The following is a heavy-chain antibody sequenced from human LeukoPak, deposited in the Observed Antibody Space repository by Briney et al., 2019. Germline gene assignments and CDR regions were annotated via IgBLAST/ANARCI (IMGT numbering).Heavy chain of an antibody. CDR2: ISYDGTNK. CDR3: ARSIPYGTTWYGRSDY. V-gene: IGHV3-30-3*01. CDR1: GFTFSNYA. D-gene: IGHD6-13*01. Sequence: GGSLRLSCAASGFTFSNYAMHWVRQAPGKGLEWVAVISYDGTNKYYTDSVEGRFTISRDNSKNTLSLQMNSLRAEDTAIYYCARSIPYGTTWYGRSDYWGQGTLVTVSS. J-gene: IGHJ4*02.